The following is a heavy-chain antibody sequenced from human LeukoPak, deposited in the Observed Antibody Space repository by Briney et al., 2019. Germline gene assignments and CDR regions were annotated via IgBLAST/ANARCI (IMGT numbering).Heavy chain of an antibody. J-gene: IGHJ3*02. CDR2: IIPIFGTA. V-gene: IGHV1-69*05. CDR3: ARERSKVGASQGAFDI. D-gene: IGHD1-26*01. Sequence: SVKVSCKASGGTFSSYAISWVRQAPGQGLEWMGGIIPIFGTANYAQKFQGRVTITTDESTSTAYMELSSLRSEDTAVYYCARERSKVGASQGAFDIWGQGTMVTVPS. CDR1: GGTFSSYA.